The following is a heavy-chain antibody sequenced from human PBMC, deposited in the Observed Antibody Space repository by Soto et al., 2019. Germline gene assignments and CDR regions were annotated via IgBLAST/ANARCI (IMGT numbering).Heavy chain of an antibody. CDR2: IIPISGTA. D-gene: IGHD2-2*01. CDR3: ARSQGSSTSLEIYYYYYYGMDV. V-gene: IGHV1-69*01. J-gene: IGHJ6*02. Sequence: QVQLVQSGAEVKKPGSSVKVSCKASGGTFSSDAISWVRQAPGQGLEWMGGIIPISGTANYAQKFQGRVTMTADESTSTADMELSSLRSEDTAVYYCARSQGSSTSLEIYYYYYYGMDVWGQGTTVTVSS. CDR1: GGTFSSDA.